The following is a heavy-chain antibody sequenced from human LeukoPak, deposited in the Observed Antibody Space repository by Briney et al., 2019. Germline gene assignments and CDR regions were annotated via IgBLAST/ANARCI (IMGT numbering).Heavy chain of an antibody. V-gene: IGHV4-59*01. J-gene: IGHJ5*02. CDR2: IYYSGST. CDR1: GGSISSYY. CDR3: ARVVDYYGSGSYYITPGWFDP. D-gene: IGHD3-10*01. Sequence: PSETLSLICTVSGGSISSYYWSWIRQPPGKGLEWIGYIYYSGSTNYNPSLKSRVTISVDTSKNQFSLKLSPVTAADTAVYYCARVVDYYGSGSYYITPGWFDPWGQGTLVTVSS.